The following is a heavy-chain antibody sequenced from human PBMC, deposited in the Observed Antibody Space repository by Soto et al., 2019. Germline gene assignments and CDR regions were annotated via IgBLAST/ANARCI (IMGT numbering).Heavy chain of an antibody. CDR3: VEGWNDF. CDR2: IKSKRDGGTT. D-gene: IGHD1-1*01. CDR1: GFMFSSAW. Sequence: HLVESGGDFVKPGGSLRLSGAASGFMFSSAWMSWVRQAPGKGLEWVGRIKSKRDGGTTDYAPPVKGRFVISIDDSKNTLYLQMNCLKTDATAVYYCVEGWNDFWGQGTLVAVSS. J-gene: IGHJ4*02. V-gene: IGHV3-15*01.